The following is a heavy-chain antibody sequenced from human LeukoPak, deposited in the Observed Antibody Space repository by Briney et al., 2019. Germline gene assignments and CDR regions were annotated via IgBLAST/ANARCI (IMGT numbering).Heavy chain of an antibody. Sequence: ASVKVSCKASGYTFTSYDINWVRQATGQGLEWMGWMNPNSGNTGYAQKLQGRVTMTTDTSTSTAYMELRSLRSDDPAVYYCARVLRFLEWLHAAFDIWGQGTMVTVSS. CDR3: ARVLRFLEWLHAAFDI. CDR2: MNPNSGNT. CDR1: GYTFTSYD. J-gene: IGHJ3*02. V-gene: IGHV1-8*01. D-gene: IGHD3-3*01.